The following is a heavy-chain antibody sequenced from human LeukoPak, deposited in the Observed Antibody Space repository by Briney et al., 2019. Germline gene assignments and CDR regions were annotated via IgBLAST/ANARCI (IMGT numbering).Heavy chain of an antibody. V-gene: IGHV3-23*01. CDR2: ISGSGGST. D-gene: IGHD3-10*01. CDR3: AKAMLWFGEFMYYLDY. Sequence: VQPGGSLRLSCAASGVTFSRSAMSWVRQAPGKGLEWVSAISGSGGSTYYADSVKGRFTISRDNSKNTLYLQMNSLRAEDTAVYYCAKAMLWFGEFMYYLDYWGQGTLVTVSS. CDR1: GVTFSRSA. J-gene: IGHJ4*02.